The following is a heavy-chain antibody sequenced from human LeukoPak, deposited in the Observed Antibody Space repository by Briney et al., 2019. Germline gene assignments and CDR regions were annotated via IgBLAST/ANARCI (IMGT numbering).Heavy chain of an antibody. CDR3: ARDLSLSVVVVPAAPANDY. CDR1: GFTFSSYS. V-gene: IGHV3-21*01. CDR2: ISSSSSYI. Sequence: PGGSLRLSCAASGFTFSSYSMNWVRQAPGKGLEWVSSISSSSSYIYYADSVKGRFTISRDNAKNSPYLQMNSLRAEDTAVYYCARDLSLSVVVVPAAPANDYWGQGTLVTVSS. D-gene: IGHD2-2*01. J-gene: IGHJ4*02.